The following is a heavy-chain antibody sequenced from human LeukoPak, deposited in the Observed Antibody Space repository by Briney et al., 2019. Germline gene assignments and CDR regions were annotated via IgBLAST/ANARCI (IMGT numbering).Heavy chain of an antibody. CDR3: ARVRDYVWGSYRYFDC. D-gene: IGHD3-16*02. Sequence: SETLSLTCTVSGGSISTYYWSWIRQPPGKGLEWIGEINHSGSTNYNPSLKSRVTISVDTSKNQFSLKLSSVTAADTAVYYCARVRDYVWGSYRYFDCWGQGTLVTVSS. CDR1: GGSISTYY. V-gene: IGHV4-34*01. CDR2: INHSGST. J-gene: IGHJ4*02.